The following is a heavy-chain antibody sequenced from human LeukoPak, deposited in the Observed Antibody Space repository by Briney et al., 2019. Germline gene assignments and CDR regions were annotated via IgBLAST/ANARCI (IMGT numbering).Heavy chain of an antibody. J-gene: IGHJ4*02. CDR1: GFTFSSYA. V-gene: IGHV3-23*01. CDR3: ARGWYYYDSSGSMDY. Sequence: GGSLRLSCAASGFTFSSYAMSWVRQAPGKGLEWVSAISGSGGSTYYADSVKGRFTISRDNAKNSLYLQMNSLRAEDTAVYYCARGWYYYDSSGSMDYWGQGDLVTVSS. CDR2: ISGSGGST. D-gene: IGHD3-22*01.